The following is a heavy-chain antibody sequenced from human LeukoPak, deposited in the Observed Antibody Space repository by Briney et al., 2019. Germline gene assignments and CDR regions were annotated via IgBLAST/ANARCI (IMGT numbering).Heavy chain of an antibody. D-gene: IGHD6-13*01. J-gene: IGHJ5*02. CDR1: GGSFSGYY. V-gene: IGHV4-34*01. Sequence: PSETLSLTCAVYGGSFSGYYWSWIRQPPGKGLEWIGEINHSGSTNYNPSLKSRVTISVDTSKNQFSLKLSSVTAADTAVYYCARGIAAAALPLGWFDPWGQGTLVTVSS. CDR3: ARGIAAAALPLGWFDP. CDR2: INHSGST.